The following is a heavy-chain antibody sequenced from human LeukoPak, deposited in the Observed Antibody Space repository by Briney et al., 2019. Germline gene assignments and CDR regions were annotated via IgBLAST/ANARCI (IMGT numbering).Heavy chain of an antibody. CDR2: IYYSGST. D-gene: IGHD3-10*01. Sequence: SETLSLTCTASGGSISSHYWSWIRQPPGKGLEWIGYIYYSGSTNYNPSLKSRVTISVDTSKNQFSLKLSSVTAADTAVYYCARDLGQWGKGTTVTVSS. CDR1: GGSISSHY. CDR3: ARDLGQ. V-gene: IGHV4-59*11. J-gene: IGHJ6*04.